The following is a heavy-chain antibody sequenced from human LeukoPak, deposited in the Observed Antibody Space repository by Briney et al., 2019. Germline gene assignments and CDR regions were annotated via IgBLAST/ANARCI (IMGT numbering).Heavy chain of an antibody. J-gene: IGHJ5*02. V-gene: IGHV4-34*01. CDR3: ARSLARRYCSSTSCYGRSGSWFDP. CDR2: INHSGST. Sequence: SETLSLTCAVYVGSFSGYYWSCIRHPPRKGLGRIGEINHSGSTNYNPSLKSRVTISVDTSKNQFSLKLSCVTAADTAVYYCARSLARRYCSSTSCYGRSGSWFDPWGQGTLVTVSS. D-gene: IGHD2-2*01. CDR1: VGSFSGYY.